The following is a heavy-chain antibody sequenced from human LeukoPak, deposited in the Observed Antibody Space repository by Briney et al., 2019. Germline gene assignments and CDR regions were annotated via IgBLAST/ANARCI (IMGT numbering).Heavy chain of an antibody. CDR1: GYTFTGYY. V-gene: IGHV1-2*02. CDR3: AREYYYGSGNYYNRIDY. CDR2: IDPNSGGT. Sequence: GASVKVSCKASGYTFTGYYMHWVRQAPGQGLEWMGWIDPNSGGTNYAQKFQGRVTTTRDTSISTAYMALNRLRSDGTAVYYCAREYYYGSGNYYNRIDYWGQGTLVTVSS. D-gene: IGHD3-10*01. J-gene: IGHJ4*02.